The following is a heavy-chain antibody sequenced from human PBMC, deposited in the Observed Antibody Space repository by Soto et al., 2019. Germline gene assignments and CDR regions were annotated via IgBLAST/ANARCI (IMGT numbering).Heavy chain of an antibody. CDR3: ARDRRLRFLEWYFDY. CDR2: ISSSSSTI. Sequence: GGSLRLSCAASGFTFSSYSMNWVRHAPGKGLEWVSYISSSSSTIYYADSVKGRFTISRDNAKNSLYLQMNSLRDGDTAVYYCARDRRLRFLEWYFDYWGQGTLVTVSS. CDR1: GFTFSSYS. D-gene: IGHD3-3*01. V-gene: IGHV3-48*02. J-gene: IGHJ4*02.